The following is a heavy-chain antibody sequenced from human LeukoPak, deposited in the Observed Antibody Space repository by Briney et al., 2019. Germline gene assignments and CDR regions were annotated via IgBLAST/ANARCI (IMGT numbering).Heavy chain of an antibody. CDR1: GFTFSSYW. Sequence: GESLRLSCAASGFTFSSYWMHWVRQTPGKGLVWVSRISSDGSSADYADSVKGRFTISRDNARDTLYLQMNSLRAEDTAVYYCARRRTSGDLDYWGQGTLVTVSS. D-gene: IGHD2-2*01. J-gene: IGHJ4*02. V-gene: IGHV3-74*01. CDR2: ISSDGSSA. CDR3: ARRRTSGDLDY.